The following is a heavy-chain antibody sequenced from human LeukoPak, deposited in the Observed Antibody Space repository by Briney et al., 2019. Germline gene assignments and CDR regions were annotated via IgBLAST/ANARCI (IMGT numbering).Heavy chain of an antibody. J-gene: IGHJ4*02. CDR1: GYTFTGYY. CDR2: INPNSGGT. CDR3: ARDWGRQSPRPLYYFDY. Sequence: ASVKVSCKASGYTFTGYYMHWVRQAPGQGLEWMGWINPNSGGTNYAQKFQGRVTMTRDTSISTAYMELSRLRSDDTAVYYCARDWGRQSPRPLYYFDYWGQGTLVTVSS. D-gene: IGHD6-6*01. V-gene: IGHV1-2*02.